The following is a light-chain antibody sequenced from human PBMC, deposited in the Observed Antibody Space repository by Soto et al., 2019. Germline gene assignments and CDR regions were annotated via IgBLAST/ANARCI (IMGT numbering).Light chain of an antibody. J-gene: IGKJ1*01. CDR2: DAS. CDR1: QSISSW. Sequence: DININYSPSTFSASVEDRVIMPCLASQSISSWLAWYQQKPGKAPKLLIYDASSLESGVPSRFSGGGSGTEFTLTISSLQPDDFATYYCQHYNSYSEAFGQGTKVDIK. V-gene: IGKV1-5*01. CDR3: QHYNSYSEA.